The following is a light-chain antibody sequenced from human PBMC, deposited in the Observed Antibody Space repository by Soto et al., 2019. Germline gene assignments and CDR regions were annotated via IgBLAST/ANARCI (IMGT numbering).Light chain of an antibody. CDR1: QGFGSP. Sequence: IQVTQAPTSLSASLWDRVTISFRTSQGFGSPLAWYQQTPGKPPRLLIYDGSTLQSGVPTRFSGSGSETNFTLTISSLQPEDFATYYCQLFYDYPHSFGPGTKVDIK. J-gene: IGKJ3*01. CDR2: DGS. CDR3: QLFYDYPHS. V-gene: IGKV1D-13*01.